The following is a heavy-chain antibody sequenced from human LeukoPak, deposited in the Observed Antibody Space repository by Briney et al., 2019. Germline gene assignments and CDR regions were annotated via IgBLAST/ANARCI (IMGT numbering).Heavy chain of an antibody. CDR3: ASSDQLLSDAFDI. CDR1: GFTFSSYA. CDR2: ISSSSSYI. J-gene: IGHJ3*02. V-gene: IGHV3-21*01. Sequence: PGGSLRLSCAASGFTFSSYAMSWVRQAPGKGLEWVSSISSSSSYIYYADSVKGRFTISRDNAKNSLYLQMNSLRAEDTAVYYCASSDQLLSDAFDIWGQGTMVTVSS. D-gene: IGHD2-2*01.